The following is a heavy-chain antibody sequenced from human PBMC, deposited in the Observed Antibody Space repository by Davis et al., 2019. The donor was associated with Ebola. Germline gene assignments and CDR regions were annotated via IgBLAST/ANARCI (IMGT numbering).Heavy chain of an antibody. CDR2: ISGSGGST. V-gene: IGHV3-23*01. D-gene: IGHD3-9*01. Sequence: GESLKISCAASGFTFSSYAMSWVRQAPGKGLEWVSAISGSGGSTYYADSVKGRFTISRANSKNTLYVQMNSLRAEDTAVYYCAKGEGRYDYWGQGTLVTVSS. CDR3: AKGEGRYDY. CDR1: GFTFSSYA. J-gene: IGHJ4*02.